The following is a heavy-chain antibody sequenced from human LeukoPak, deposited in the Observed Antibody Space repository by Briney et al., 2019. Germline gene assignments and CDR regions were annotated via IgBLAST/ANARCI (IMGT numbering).Heavy chain of an antibody. CDR1: GYAFTGYY. Sequence: GASVKVSCKASGYAFTGYYMHWVRQAPGQGLEWIGWISAYNGNTNYAQKLQGRVTMTTDTSTSTAYMELRSLRSDDTAVYYCARDRYYGSGKRYFDYWGQGTLVTVSS. D-gene: IGHD3-10*01. CDR2: ISAYNGNT. CDR3: ARDRYYGSGKRYFDY. J-gene: IGHJ4*02. V-gene: IGHV1-18*04.